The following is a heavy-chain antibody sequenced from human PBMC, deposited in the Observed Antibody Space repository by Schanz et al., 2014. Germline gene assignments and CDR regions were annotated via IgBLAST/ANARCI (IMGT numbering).Heavy chain of an antibody. Sequence: EVQLVESGGGVVRPGGSLRLSCAASGFTFRGYAMSWVRQAPGRGLEWVSIISGSGGNTYYADAVRGRFTISRDNAKNTLYLQMNTLRAEDTAVYYCARDHTTESYYSAGPPIDYWGQGTLLTVSS. CDR2: ISGSGGNT. CDR3: ARDHTTESYYSAGPPIDY. CDR1: GFTFRGYA. D-gene: IGHD1-26*01. V-gene: IGHV3-23*04. J-gene: IGHJ4*02.